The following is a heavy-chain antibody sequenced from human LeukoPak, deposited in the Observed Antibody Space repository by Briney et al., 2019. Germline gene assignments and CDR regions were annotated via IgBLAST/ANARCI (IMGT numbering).Heavy chain of an antibody. V-gene: IGHV3-33*08. J-gene: IGHJ4*02. D-gene: IGHD1-1*01. Sequence: GGSLRLSCAASGFTFSSYAMTWVRQAPGKGLEWVAVIWYDGSNKYYADSVKGRFTISRDNSKNTLYLRMNRLRAEDTAVYYCARERTGTTPDYWGQGTLVTVSS. CDR2: IWYDGSNK. CDR1: GFTFSSYA. CDR3: ARERTGTTPDY.